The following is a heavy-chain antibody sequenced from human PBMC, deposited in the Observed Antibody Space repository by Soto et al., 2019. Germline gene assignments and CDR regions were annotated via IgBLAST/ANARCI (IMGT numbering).Heavy chain of an antibody. CDR1: GFTFSSYS. CDR2: ISSSSSYI. CDR3: ASPLYTSARSAHGYYGLDV. V-gene: IGHV3-21*01. Sequence: GGSLRLSCAASGFTFSSYSMNWVRQAPGKGLEWVSSISSSSSYIYYADSVKGRFTISRDNAKNSLYLQMNSLRAEDTAVYYCASPLYTSARSAHGYYGLDVWGQGTTVTVSS. J-gene: IGHJ6*02. D-gene: IGHD6-19*01.